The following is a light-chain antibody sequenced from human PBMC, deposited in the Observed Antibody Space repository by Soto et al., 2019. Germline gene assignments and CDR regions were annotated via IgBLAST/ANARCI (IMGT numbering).Light chain of an antibody. CDR3: QQYNNWPT. CDR2: GAS. J-gene: IGKJ5*01. V-gene: IGKV3-20*01. CDR1: QSVSSSY. Sequence: EIVLTQSPGTLSLSPGERATLSCRASQSVSSSYLAWYQQKPGQAPRLLIYGASSRDTGIPDRFSGSGSGTDFTLTISRLEPEDFAVYYCQQYNNWPTFGQGTRLESK.